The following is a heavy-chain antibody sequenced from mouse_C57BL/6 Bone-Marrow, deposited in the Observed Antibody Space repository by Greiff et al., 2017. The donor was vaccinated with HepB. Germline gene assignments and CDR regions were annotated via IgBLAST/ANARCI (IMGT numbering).Heavy chain of an antibody. Sequence: QVHVKQPGAELVKPGASVKVSCKASGYTFTSYWMHWVKQRPGQGLEWIGRIHPSDSDTNYNQKFKGKATLTVDKSSSTAYMQLSSLTSEDSAVYYCAIEITTGDYYAMDYWGQGTSVTVSS. V-gene: IGHV1-74*01. CDR2: IHPSDSDT. CDR3: AIEITTGDYYAMDY. CDR1: GYTFTSYW. J-gene: IGHJ4*01. D-gene: IGHD1-1*01.